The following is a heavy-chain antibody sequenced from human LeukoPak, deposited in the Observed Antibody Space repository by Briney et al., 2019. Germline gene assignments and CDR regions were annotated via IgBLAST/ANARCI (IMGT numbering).Heavy chain of an antibody. CDR1: GFTFTSFG. CDR2: IGISSGNT. CDR3: ARDHRYAFDN. Sequence: GRSLRLSCAASGFTFTSFGMHWVRQAPGKGLEWISYIGISSGNTKYADSVKGRFTISRDKARNSLYLQMNSLRVEDTAVYYCARDHRYAFDNWGHGTLVTVSS. V-gene: IGHV3-48*01. J-gene: IGHJ4*01. D-gene: IGHD5-12*01.